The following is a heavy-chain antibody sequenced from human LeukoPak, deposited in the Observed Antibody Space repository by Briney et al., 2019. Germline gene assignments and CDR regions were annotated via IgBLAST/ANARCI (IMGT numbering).Heavy chain of an antibody. Sequence: SETLSLTCTVSGGSISSGSYYWSWIRQPAGKGLEWIGRIYTSGSTNYNPSLKSRVTISVDTSKNQFSLKLSSVTAADTAVYYCARDGSKFHTSCCSWFDLWGQGTLVTVSS. D-gene: IGHD2-2*01. V-gene: IGHV4-61*02. CDR2: IYTSGST. J-gene: IGHJ5*02. CDR3: ARDGSKFHTSCCSWFDL. CDR1: GGSISSGSYY.